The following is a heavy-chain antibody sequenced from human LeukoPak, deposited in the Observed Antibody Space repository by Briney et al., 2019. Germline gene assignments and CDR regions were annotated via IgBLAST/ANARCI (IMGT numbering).Heavy chain of an antibody. J-gene: IGHJ5*02. V-gene: IGHV4-4*07. CDR3: ARDSVTNPAIGSDP. Sequence: SETLSLTCTVSGGSISRDYWSWIRQPAGKGLEWIGRIYNTGSANYNPSLQSRVTMSLDTSKNQLSLKVKSVTAADTAVYYCARDSVTNPAIGSDPWGQGTLVIVSS. CDR2: IYNTGSA. CDR1: GGSISRDY. D-gene: IGHD3-3*01.